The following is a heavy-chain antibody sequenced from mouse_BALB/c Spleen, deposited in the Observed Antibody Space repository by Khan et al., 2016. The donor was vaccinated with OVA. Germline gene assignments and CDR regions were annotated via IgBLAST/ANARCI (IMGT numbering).Heavy chain of an antibody. Sequence: QVQLQQSGAELVKAGASVKMSCKASGYTFTSYWMHWVKQRLGQGLEWFAETNPTNGRTYYNEKFKSKATLTVDKSSSTAYMLLSGPTFEDAAVYYCARIKKIVATYFDCGGQGTTLTVSS. V-gene: IGHV1S81*02. CDR1: GYTFTSYW. CDR3: ARIKKIVATYFDC. D-gene: IGHD1-1*01. J-gene: IGHJ2*01. CDR2: TNPTNGRT.